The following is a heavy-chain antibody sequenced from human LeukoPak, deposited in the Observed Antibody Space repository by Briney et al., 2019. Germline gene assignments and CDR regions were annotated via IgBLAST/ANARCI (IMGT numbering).Heavy chain of an antibody. CDR3: ARDILTGPTNWFDP. V-gene: IGHV1-8*01. J-gene: IGHJ5*02. D-gene: IGHD3-9*01. Sequence: ASVKVSCKVSGYTLTELSMHWVRQATGQGLEWMGWMNPNSGDTGYAQKFQGRVTMTRDTSISTAYMELSSLRSEDTAVYYCARDILTGPTNWFDPWGQGTLVTVSS. CDR1: GYTLTELS. CDR2: MNPNSGDT.